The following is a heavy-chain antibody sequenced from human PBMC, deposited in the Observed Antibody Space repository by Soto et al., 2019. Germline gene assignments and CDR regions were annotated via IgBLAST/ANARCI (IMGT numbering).Heavy chain of an antibody. CDR3: ERLNGFVDY. CDR1: GYSISSGYY. D-gene: IGHD3-9*01. CDR2: IYHSGST. J-gene: IGHJ4*02. Sequence: SETLSLTCAVSGYSISSGYYWGWIRQPPGKGLEWIGSIYHSGSTYYNPSLKSRVTISVDTSKNQFSLKLTSVTAADTAVYYCERLNGFVDYWGQGTLVTVSS. V-gene: IGHV4-38-2*01.